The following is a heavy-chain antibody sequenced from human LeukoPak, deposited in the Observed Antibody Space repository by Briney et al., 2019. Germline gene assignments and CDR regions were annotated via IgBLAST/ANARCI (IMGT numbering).Heavy chain of an antibody. CDR1: GFTFSSYG. CDR3: ARDRPGEGIEMATIHDAFDI. V-gene: IGHV3-30*03. CDR2: ISYDGSNK. D-gene: IGHD5-24*01. J-gene: IGHJ3*02. Sequence: GGSLRLSCAASGFTFSSYGMHWVRQAPGKGLEWVAVISYDGSNKYYADSVKGRFTISRDNAKNSLYLQMNSLRAEDTAVYYCARDRPGEGIEMATIHDAFDIWGQGTMVTVSS.